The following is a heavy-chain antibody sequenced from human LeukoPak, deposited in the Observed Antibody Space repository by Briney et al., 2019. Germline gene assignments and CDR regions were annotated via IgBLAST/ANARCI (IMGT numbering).Heavy chain of an antibody. V-gene: IGHV3-66*01. J-gene: IGHJ4*02. CDR3: ARGYLIDY. D-gene: IGHD1-26*01. Sequence: PGGSLRLSCAASGFTVNSNYMSWVRQAPGKGLEWVSVVYSGDRTYYADSVKGRFTISGDDSTNTLYLLMNSLRAEDTAVYYCARGYLIDYWGQGTLVTVSS. CDR2: VYSGDRT. CDR1: GFTVNSNY.